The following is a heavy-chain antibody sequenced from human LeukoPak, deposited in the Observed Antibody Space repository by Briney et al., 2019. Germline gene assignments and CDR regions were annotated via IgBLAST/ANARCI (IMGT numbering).Heavy chain of an antibody. Sequence: QPGRSLRLSCAASGFTFSSYAMSWVRQAPGKGLEWVSAISGSGGSTYYANSVKGRFTISRDNSKNTLYLQMNSLRAEDTAVYYCASHKIEQRPFYFDYWGQGTLVTVSS. CDR1: GFTFSSYA. D-gene: IGHD1/OR15-1a*01. V-gene: IGHV3-23*01. J-gene: IGHJ4*02. CDR2: ISGSGGST. CDR3: ASHKIEQRPFYFDY.